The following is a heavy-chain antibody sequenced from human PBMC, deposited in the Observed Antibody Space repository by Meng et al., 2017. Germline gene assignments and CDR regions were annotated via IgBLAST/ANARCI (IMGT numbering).Heavy chain of an antibody. J-gene: IGHJ3*02. V-gene: IGHV5-51*01. D-gene: IGHD3-3*01. CDR1: GYSFTSYW. Sequence: GESLKIPCKGSGYSFTSYWIGWVRQMPGKGLEWMGISYPGDSDTRYSPSFQGEVTISADKSISTAYLQWSSLKASDTALYYCERNVGGFDDFWSGGGAFDIWGQGTMVTVSS. CDR3: ERNVGGFDDFWSGGGAFDI. CDR2: SYPGDSDT.